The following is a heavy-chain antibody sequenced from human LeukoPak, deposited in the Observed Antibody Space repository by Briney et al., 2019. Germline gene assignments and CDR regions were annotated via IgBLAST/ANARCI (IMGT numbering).Heavy chain of an antibody. V-gene: IGHV3-13*01. Sequence: PGGSLRLSCAASGFTFSSYDMHWLRHATGKGLEWVSAIGTAGDTYYPGSVKGRFTISRENAKNSLYLQMNSLRAGDTAVYYCARGLGRNYVLSYYGMDVWGQGTTVTVSS. CDR1: GFTFSSYD. CDR2: IGTAGDT. J-gene: IGHJ6*02. D-gene: IGHD1-7*01. CDR3: ARGLGRNYVLSYYGMDV.